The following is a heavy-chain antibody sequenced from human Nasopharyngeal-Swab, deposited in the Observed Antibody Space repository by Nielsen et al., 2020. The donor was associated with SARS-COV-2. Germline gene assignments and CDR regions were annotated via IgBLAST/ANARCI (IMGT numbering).Heavy chain of an antibody. CDR1: GFTFNSHG. V-gene: IGHV3-30*03. CDR2: ISFDGSKK. J-gene: IGHJ6*02. CDR3: ARDTSVDIVLLYYGMDV. Sequence: GGSLRLSCAASGFTFNSHGMHWVRQAPGKGLEWVAVISFDGSKKYYADSVKGRFTISRDSSKNTLYLQMNSLRAEDTAVYYCARDTSVDIVLLYYGMDVWGPGTTVTVSS. D-gene: IGHD5-12*01.